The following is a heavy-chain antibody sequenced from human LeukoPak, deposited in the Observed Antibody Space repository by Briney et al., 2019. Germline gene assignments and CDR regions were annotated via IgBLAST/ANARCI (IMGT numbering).Heavy chain of an antibody. D-gene: IGHD2-2*02. CDR1: GYTFTSYD. J-gene: IGHJ6*03. Sequence: GASVKVSCKASGYTFTSYDINWVRQATGQGLEWMGWMNPNSGNTGYAQKFQGRVTMTRNTSISTAYMELSSLGSEDTAVYYCARGSRGCSSTSCYRVNYYYYYMDVWGKGTTVTVSS. CDR2: MNPNSGNT. CDR3: ARGSRGCSSTSCYRVNYYYYYMDV. V-gene: IGHV1-8*01.